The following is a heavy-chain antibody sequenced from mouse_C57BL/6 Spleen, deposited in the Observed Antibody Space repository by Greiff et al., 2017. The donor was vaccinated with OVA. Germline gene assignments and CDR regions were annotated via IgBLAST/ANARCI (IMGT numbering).Heavy chain of an antibody. D-gene: IGHD1-1*01. CDR3: TKEITTVVADY. Sequence: VQLQQSGTVLARPGASVKMSCKTSGYTFTSYWMHWVKQRPGQGLEWIGAIYPGNSDTSYNQKFKGKAKLTAVTSASTAYMELSSLTNEDSAVYYCTKEITTVVADYWGQGTTLTVSS. CDR1: GYTFTSYW. J-gene: IGHJ2*01. CDR2: IYPGNSDT. V-gene: IGHV1-5*01.